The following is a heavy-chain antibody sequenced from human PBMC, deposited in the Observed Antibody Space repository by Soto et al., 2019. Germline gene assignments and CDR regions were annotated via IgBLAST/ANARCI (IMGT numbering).Heavy chain of an antibody. J-gene: IGHJ3*02. CDR1: GYSFTSYW. D-gene: IGHD6-13*01. CDR3: ARLPIAAAGMGAFDI. Sequence: GESLKISCKGSGYSFTSYWISWVRQMPGKGLEWMGRIDPSDSYTNYSPSFQGHVTISADKSISTAYLQWSSLKASDTAMYYCARLPIAAAGMGAFDIWGQGTMVTVSS. CDR2: IDPSDSYT. V-gene: IGHV5-10-1*01.